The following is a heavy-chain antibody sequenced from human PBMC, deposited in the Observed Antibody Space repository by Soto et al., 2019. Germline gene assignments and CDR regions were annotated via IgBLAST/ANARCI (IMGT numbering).Heavy chain of an antibody. CDR1: GFTFSSYA. Sequence: GGSLRLSCAASGFTFSSYAMHWVRQAPGKGLEWVAVISYDGSNKYYADSVKGRFTISRDNSKNTLYLQMNSLRAEDTAVYYCARTPHKYYYYYGMDVWGQGTTVTVSS. V-gene: IGHV3-30-3*01. CDR3: ARTPHKYYYYYGMDV. D-gene: IGHD2-21*01. J-gene: IGHJ6*02. CDR2: ISYDGSNK.